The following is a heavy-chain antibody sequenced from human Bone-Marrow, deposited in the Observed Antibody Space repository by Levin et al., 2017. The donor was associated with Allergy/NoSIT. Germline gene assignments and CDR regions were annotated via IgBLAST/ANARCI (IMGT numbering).Heavy chain of an antibody. Sequence: SLKISCAASGFTFTDYAIHWIRQAPGRGLEWVSGVSWNSGTIGYADSVKGRFTISRDNAKNSLYLQMNSLRTEDTALYFCARHKDYGGNGYYYYGMAVWGQGTTVTVSS. CDR1: GFTFTDYA. D-gene: IGHD4-23*01. V-gene: IGHV3-9*01. CDR3: ARHKDYGGNGYYYYGMAV. CDR2: VSWNSGTI. J-gene: IGHJ6*02.